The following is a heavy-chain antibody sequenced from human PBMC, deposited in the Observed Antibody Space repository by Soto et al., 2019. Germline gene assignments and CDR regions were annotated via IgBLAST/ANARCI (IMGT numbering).Heavy chain of an antibody. CDR3: AGQRLGYRSSTSCFEFDY. CDR1: GGSISNSSYY. D-gene: IGHD2-2*01. Sequence: PDTLSLTCTVSGGSISNSSYYWGWIRQPPGKGLEWIGSIYYSGSTYYNPSLKSRVTISVDTSKNQFSLKLSSVTAADTAVYYCAGQRLGYRSSTSCFEFDYWGQGTLVTVSS. CDR2: IYYSGST. J-gene: IGHJ4*02. V-gene: IGHV4-39*01.